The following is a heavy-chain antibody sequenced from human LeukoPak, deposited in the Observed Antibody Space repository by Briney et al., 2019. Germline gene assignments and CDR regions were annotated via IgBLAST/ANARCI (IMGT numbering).Heavy chain of an antibody. Sequence: PSETLSLTCTVSGGSISSGGYYWSWIRQHPGKGLEWIGYIYYSGSTYYNPSLKSRATISVDTSKNQFSLKLSSVTAADTAVYYCARVSYRYSYYFDYWGQGTLVTVSS. CDR1: GGSISSGGYY. CDR3: ARVSYRYSYYFDY. D-gene: IGHD2-15*01. CDR2: IYYSGST. J-gene: IGHJ4*02. V-gene: IGHV4-31*03.